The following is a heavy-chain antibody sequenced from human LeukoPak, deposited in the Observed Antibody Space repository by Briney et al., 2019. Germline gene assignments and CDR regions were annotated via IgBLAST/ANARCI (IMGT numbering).Heavy chain of an antibody. J-gene: IGHJ6*03. Sequence: PSGTLSLTCAVSGGSISSSNWWSWVRQPPGKGLEWIGEIYHSGSTNYNPSLKSRVTISVDKSKNQFSLKLSSVTAADTAVYYCARDPMASVCGVVPAANDCYYYYYMDVWGKGTTVTVSS. CDR2: IYHSGST. D-gene: IGHD2-2*01. CDR1: GGSISSSNW. CDR3: ARDPMASVCGVVPAANDCYYYYYMDV. V-gene: IGHV4-4*02.